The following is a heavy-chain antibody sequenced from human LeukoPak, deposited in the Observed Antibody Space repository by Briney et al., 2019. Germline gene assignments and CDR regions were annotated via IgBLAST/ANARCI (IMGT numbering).Heavy chain of an antibody. D-gene: IGHD6-19*01. CDR2: IYYSGST. CDR3: ARDSVAGPGYFDY. J-gene: IGHJ4*02. Sequence: SETLSLTCTVSGGSISSSSYYWGWIRQPPGKGLEWIGSIYYSGSTYYNPSLKSRVTISVDTSKNQFSLKLSSVTAADTAVYYCARDSVAGPGYFDYWGQGTLVTVSS. CDR1: GGSISSSSYY. V-gene: IGHV4-39*07.